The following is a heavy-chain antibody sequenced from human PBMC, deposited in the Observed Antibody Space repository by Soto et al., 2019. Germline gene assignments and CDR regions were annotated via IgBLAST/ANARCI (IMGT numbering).Heavy chain of an antibody. D-gene: IGHD2-2*01. CDR2: ISYDGSNK. J-gene: IGHJ4*02. Sequence: QVQLVESGGGVVQPGRSLRLSCAASGFTFSSFAMHWVRQAPGKGLEWVAVISYDGSNKDYADSVKGRFTISRDNSKNTLYLQMNSLRTEDTAVYYCASTLVPSSPRPYWGQGTLVTASS. CDR3: ASTLVPSSPRPY. CDR1: GFTFSSFA. V-gene: IGHV3-30-3*01.